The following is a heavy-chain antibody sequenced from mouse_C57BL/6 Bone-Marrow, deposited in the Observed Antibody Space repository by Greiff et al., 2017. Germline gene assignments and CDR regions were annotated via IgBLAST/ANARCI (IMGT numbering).Heavy chain of an antibody. D-gene: IGHD1-1*01. CDR3: ARPNYYYGRGGAMDY. V-gene: IGHV5-15*01. J-gene: IGHJ4*01. Sequence: EVQLVESGGGLVQPGGSLKLSCAASGFTFSDYGMAWVRQAPRKGPEWVAFISNLAYSIYYADTVTGRFTISRANAKNTLYLEMSSLRSEDTAMYYCARPNYYYGRGGAMDYWGQGTSVTVSS. CDR1: GFTFSDYG. CDR2: ISNLAYSI.